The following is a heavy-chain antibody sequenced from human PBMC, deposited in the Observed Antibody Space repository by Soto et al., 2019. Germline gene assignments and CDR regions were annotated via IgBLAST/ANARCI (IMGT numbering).Heavy chain of an antibody. D-gene: IGHD1-26*01. CDR1: GGSISSGGYS. Sequence: QLQLQESGSGLVKPSQTLSLTCAVSGGSISSGGYSWSWIRQPPGKGREWIGYIFPSGSTYYNPSIKRRVSISIAISRSQASLRLTTVIAAATAVYYCARGGGTGSRDWCFDLWGRGTLVTGSS. CDR3: ARGGGTGSRDWCFDL. J-gene: IGHJ2*01. V-gene: IGHV4-30-2*01. CDR2: IFPSGST.